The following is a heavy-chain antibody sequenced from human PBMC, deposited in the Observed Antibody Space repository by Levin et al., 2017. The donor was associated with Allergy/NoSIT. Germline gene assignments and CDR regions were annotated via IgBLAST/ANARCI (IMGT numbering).Heavy chain of an antibody. CDR1: GYSFSDYY. J-gene: IGHJ5*01. CDR2: INPNSGGT. CDR3: ARDESYRDPGGSYDS. V-gene: IGHV1-2*02. Sequence: ASVKVSCKASGYSFSDYYIHWVRQAPGQGLEWMGRINPNSGGTNYAQTFQGRVTMTRDTSTCTAYMELSRLTSDDTAVYFCARDESYRDPGGSYDSWGQRPLVPVSS. D-gene: IGHD2-8*02.